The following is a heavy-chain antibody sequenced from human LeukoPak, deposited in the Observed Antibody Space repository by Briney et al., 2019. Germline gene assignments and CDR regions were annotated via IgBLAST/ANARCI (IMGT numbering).Heavy chain of an antibody. V-gene: IGHV3-48*01. CDR3: ASSYCSGGSCSGNWAFDI. J-gene: IGHJ3*02. CDR1: GFTFSSYS. D-gene: IGHD2-15*01. CDR2: ISSSSSTI. Sequence: GGSLRLSCAASGFTFSSYSMNWVRQAPGKGLEWVSYISSSSSTIYYADSVKGRFTISRDNAKNSLYLQMNSLRAEDTAVYYCASSYCSGGSCSGNWAFDIWGQGTMVTVSS.